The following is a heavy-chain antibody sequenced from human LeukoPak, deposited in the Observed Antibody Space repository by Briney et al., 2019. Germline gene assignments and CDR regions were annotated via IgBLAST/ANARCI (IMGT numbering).Heavy chain of an antibody. V-gene: IGHV4-38-2*02. D-gene: IGHD3-10*01. J-gene: IGHJ5*02. CDR3: AREGWFGESRVPPGNWFDP. CDR1: GYSISSGYY. CDR2: IYHSGST. Sequence: TSETLSLTCTVSGYSISSGYYWGWIRQPPGKGLEWIGSIYHSGSTYYNPSLKSRVTISVDTSKNQFSLKLSSVTAADTAVYYCAREGWFGESRVPPGNWFDPWGQGTLVTVSS.